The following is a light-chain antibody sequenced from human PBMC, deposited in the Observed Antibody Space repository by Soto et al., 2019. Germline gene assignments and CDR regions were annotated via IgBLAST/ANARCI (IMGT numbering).Light chain of an antibody. CDR3: QHYDNSPWT. Sequence: EIVLTQSPGTLSLSPGVRATLSCRASQSVSSTYLAWYQHKPGQAPRLLIYGASSRATGIPDRFSGGGSGTDFTLSISRLEPEDFAVYYCQHYDNSPWTFGQGTKVEIK. J-gene: IGKJ1*01. CDR2: GAS. V-gene: IGKV3-20*01. CDR1: QSVSSTY.